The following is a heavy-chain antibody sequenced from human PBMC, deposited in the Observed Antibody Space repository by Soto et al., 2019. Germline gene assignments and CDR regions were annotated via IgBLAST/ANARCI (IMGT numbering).Heavy chain of an antibody. Sequence: QVQLVQSGAEVKKPGSSVKVFCKASGGTFSNYTISWVRQAPGQGLEWMGGIIPVFGTTDYEQKFQGRVTITADGSTSTAYMKLSSLISADTAVYYCARSSPYIVVRKPTGNQDYYGMDDWGQGTTVTGSS. CDR3: ARSSPYIVVRKPTGNQDYYGMDD. CDR1: GGTFSNYT. CDR2: IIPVFGTT. V-gene: IGHV1-69*01. J-gene: IGHJ6*02. D-gene: IGHD2-2*01.